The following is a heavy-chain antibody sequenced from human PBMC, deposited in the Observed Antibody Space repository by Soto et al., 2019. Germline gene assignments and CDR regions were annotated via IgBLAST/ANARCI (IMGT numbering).Heavy chain of an antibody. CDR1: GYRFIYYP. Sequence: QVPLVQSGAEVKRPGASVKISCKASGYRFIYYPIHWVRQAPGQGLEWMGWINIGNGNTQYSQNFQGRVTITSDTSATTVDMEFRSLKSEDTAVYYCAREPLCGGKCYDNYFDPWGQGTLVIVSS. D-gene: IGHD2-21*01. J-gene: IGHJ5*02. CDR3: AREPLCGGKCYDNYFDP. CDR2: INIGNGNT. V-gene: IGHV1-3*04.